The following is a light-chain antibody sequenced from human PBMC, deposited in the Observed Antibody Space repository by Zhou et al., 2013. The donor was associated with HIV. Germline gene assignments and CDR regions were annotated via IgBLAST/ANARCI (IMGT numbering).Light chain of an antibody. CDR1: QDIDNY. V-gene: IGKV1-27*01. CDR2: AAS. J-gene: IGKJ1*01. CDR3: LKYGGDSRT. Sequence: DIQMTQSPSSLSASEGDRVTITCRASQDIDNYLAWYQQKPGSLPNLLIYAASTLRSGVPSRFRGSGSGTDFALTITSLEPGDAATYYCLKYGGDSRTFGQGTKVEIK.